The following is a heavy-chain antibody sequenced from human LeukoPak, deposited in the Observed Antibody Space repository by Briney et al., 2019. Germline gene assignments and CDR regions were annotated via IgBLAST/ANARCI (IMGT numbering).Heavy chain of an antibody. Sequence: PPETLSLTCAVYGGSFSGYYWSWIRQPPGKGLEWIGETNHSGSTNYNPSLKSRVTISVDTSKYQFSLKLSSVTAADTAVYYCARGCDDSSGYYQYYFDYWGQGTLVTV. CDR3: ARGCDDSSGYYQYYFDY. CDR1: GGSFSGYY. J-gene: IGHJ4*02. CDR2: TNHSGST. V-gene: IGHV4-34*01. D-gene: IGHD3-22*01.